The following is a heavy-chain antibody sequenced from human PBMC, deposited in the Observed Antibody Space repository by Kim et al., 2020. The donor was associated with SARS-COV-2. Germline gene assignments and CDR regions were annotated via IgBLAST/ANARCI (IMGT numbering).Heavy chain of an antibody. J-gene: IGHJ4*02. CDR1: GFTFSEYY. CDR3: ARETLGGGDYPYFDY. D-gene: IGHD4-17*01. Sequence: GGSLRLSCAASGFTFSEYYMSWIRQAPGKGLEWVSYISRSGSTIYYADSVKGRFTISRDNAKNSLYLQMNSLRAEDTAMYYCARETLGGGDYPYFDYWGQGTLVTVSS. CDR2: ISRSGSTI. V-gene: IGHV3-11*01.